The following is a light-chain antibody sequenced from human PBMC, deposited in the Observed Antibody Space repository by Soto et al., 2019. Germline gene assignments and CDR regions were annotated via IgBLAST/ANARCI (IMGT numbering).Light chain of an antibody. Sequence: QSALTQPASVSGSPGQSITISCTGTSSDVGGYNLVSWYQQHPGEAPKLMIYEVTNRPSGVSNRFSGSKSGNTASLTISGLQAEDEADYYCSSYIPTLTHWAFGGGTKLTVL. CDR3: SSYIPTLTHWA. CDR1: SSDVGGYNL. CDR2: EVT. J-gene: IGLJ3*02. V-gene: IGLV2-14*03.